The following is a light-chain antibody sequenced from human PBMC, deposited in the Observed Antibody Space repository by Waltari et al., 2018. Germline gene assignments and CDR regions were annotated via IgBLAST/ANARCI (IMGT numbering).Light chain of an antibody. Sequence: QMTQCPSSLSASVGDRVTITCRASQTLDYLSWYQHKPGEAPKLLIYETSTLQSGVPTRFSGSKFGTTFILTISSLQPEDFATYFCQPNYDTPRTFGQGTKVDIK. CDR1: QTLDY. CDR2: ETS. V-gene: IGKV1-39*01. CDR3: QPNYDTPRT. J-gene: IGKJ2*02.